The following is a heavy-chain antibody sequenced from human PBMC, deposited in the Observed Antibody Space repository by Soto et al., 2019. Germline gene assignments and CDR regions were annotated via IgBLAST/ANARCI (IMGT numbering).Heavy chain of an antibody. CDR1: GGSISSSSYY. Sequence: PSETLSLTCTVSGGSISSSSYYWGWIRQPPGKGLEWIGSIYYSGSTYYNPSLKSRVTISVDTSKNQFSLKLSSVTAADTAVYYCARKSWDEGYFDYWGQGHLVTVSS. J-gene: IGHJ4*02. D-gene: IGHD1-26*01. V-gene: IGHV4-39*01. CDR2: IYYSGST. CDR3: ARKSWDEGYFDY.